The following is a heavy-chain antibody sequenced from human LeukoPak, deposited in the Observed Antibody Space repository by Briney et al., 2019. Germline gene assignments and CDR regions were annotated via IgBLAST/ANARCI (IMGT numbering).Heavy chain of an antibody. J-gene: IGHJ3*02. CDR3: ARIIAASQDVFNI. Sequence: KTSETLSLTCAISGYTISSGYQWGWIRQPPGKGLEWIGNIYHSGSTYYNPSLKSRVTMPVDTSNNQFSLNLTSVTAADTAVYYCARIIAASQDVFNIWGQGTMVTVSS. CDR2: IYHSGST. CDR1: GYTISSGYQ. D-gene: IGHD6-6*01. V-gene: IGHV4-38-2*01.